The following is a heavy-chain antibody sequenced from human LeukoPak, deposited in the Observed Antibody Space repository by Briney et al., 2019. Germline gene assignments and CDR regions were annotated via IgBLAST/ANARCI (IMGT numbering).Heavy chain of an antibody. D-gene: IGHD5-18*01. CDR1: GGSFSGYY. CDR2: INHSGST. CDR3: ARLEGYSYGYVDY. Sequence: SETLSLTCAVYGGSFSGYYWSWIRQPPGKGLEWIGEINHSGSTNYSPSLKSRVTISVDTSKNQFSLKLSSVTAADTAVYYCARLEGYSYGYVDYWGQGTLVTVSS. J-gene: IGHJ4*02. V-gene: IGHV4-34*01.